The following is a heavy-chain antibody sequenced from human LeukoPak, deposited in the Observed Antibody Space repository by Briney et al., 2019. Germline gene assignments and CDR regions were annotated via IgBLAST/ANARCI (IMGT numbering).Heavy chain of an antibody. CDR1: GFTFSTYA. CDR2: ISGSGGST. CDR3: AKDPYYYDSSGHSGGYFDY. J-gene: IGHJ4*02. D-gene: IGHD3-22*01. Sequence: GGSLRLSCAASGFTFSTYAMSWVRQAPGKGLEWVSAISGSGGSTYYADSVKGRFTISRDNSKNTLYLQMNSLRAEDTAVYYCAKDPYYYDSSGHSGGYFDYWGQGTLVTVSS. V-gene: IGHV3-23*01.